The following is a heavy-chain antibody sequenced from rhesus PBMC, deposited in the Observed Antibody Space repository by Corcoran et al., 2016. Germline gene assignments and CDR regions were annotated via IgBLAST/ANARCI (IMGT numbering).Heavy chain of an antibody. Sequence: QVHLQESGPGLVKPSETLSLTCAVSGGSFRSYWWNWIRQPPGKGLEWMGEINGYSGSTNYNPSLQSRATISRDGSKTQVSLKLTSVTAADTAVYYCTSPIRYRFDVWGPGVLVSVSS. V-gene: IGHV4-80*01. D-gene: IGHD3-9*01. J-gene: IGHJ5-1*01. CDR3: TSPIRYRFDV. CDR2: INGYSGST. CDR1: GGSFRSYW.